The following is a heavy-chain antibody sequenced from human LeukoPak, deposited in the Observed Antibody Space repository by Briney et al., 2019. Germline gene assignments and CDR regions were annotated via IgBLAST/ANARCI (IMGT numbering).Heavy chain of an antibody. V-gene: IGHV4-59*11. D-gene: IGHD3-10*01. Sequence: SETLSLTCNVSGVSMSGHFWIWFRQPPGKGLEWIGHRDDSGRSNYNPSLRSRVTISIDTSKNQFSLKLNSVTAADTADYYCARAPVVRGVFGWFDFWGQGVLVTVSS. CDR3: ARAPVVRGVFGWFDF. CDR1: GVSMSGHF. J-gene: IGHJ5*01. CDR2: RDDSGRS.